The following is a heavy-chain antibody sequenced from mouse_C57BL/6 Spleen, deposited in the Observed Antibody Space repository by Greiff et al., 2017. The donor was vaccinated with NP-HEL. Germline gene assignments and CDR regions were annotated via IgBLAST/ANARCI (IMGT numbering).Heavy chain of an antibody. V-gene: IGHV1-64*01. CDR3: ARSDPNYYGSFDY. D-gene: IGHD1-1*01. J-gene: IGHJ2*01. Sequence: QVQLQQSGAELVKPGASVKLSCKASGYTFTSYWMHWVKQRPGQGLEWIGMIHPNSGSTNYNEKFKSKATLTVDKSSSTAYMQLSSLTSEDSAVYYCARSDPNYYGSFDYWGQGTTLTVSS. CDR2: IHPNSGST. CDR1: GYTFTSYW.